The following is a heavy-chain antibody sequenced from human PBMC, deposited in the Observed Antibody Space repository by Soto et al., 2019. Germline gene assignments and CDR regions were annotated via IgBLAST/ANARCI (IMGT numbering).Heavy chain of an antibody. J-gene: IGHJ4*02. CDR1: GGSISSSSYY. V-gene: IGHV4-39*01. CDR2: IYYSGST. D-gene: IGHD3-22*01. CDR3: ARADYYYDSSGYYRSPYFDY. Sequence: SETLSLTCTVSGGSISSSSYYWGWIRQPPGKGLEWIGSIYYSGSTYYNPSLKSRVTISVDTSKNQFSLKLSSVTAADTAVYYCARADYYYDSSGYYRSPYFDYWGQGTLVTVSS.